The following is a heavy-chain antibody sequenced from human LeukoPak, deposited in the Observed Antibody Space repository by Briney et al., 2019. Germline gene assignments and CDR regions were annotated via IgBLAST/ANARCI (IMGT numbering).Heavy chain of an antibody. D-gene: IGHD2/OR15-2a*01. V-gene: IGHV3-30-3*01. CDR3: ARRAFPVRDAAAFDI. J-gene: IGHJ3*02. Sequence: GGSLRLSCAASGFAFSIHAMHWVRQAPGKGLEWVAVTSYDEINKFYADSVRGRFTISRDNSENTLSLQMNSLSAADTAIYYCARRAFPVRDAAAFDIWGQGTMVTVSS. CDR1: GFAFSIHA. CDR2: TSYDEINK.